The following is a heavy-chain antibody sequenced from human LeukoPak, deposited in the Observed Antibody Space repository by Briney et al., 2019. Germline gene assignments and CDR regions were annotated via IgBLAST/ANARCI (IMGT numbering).Heavy chain of an antibody. CDR2: IYHSGST. D-gene: IGHD3-22*01. CDR1: GYSISSGYY. Sequence: PSETLSLTCTVSGYSISSGYYWGWIRPPPGKGLEWIGSIYHSGSTYYNPSLKSRVTISVDTSKNQFSLKLSSVTAADTAVYYCARLSYEGLDYWGQGTLVTVSS. CDR3: ARLSYEGLDY. V-gene: IGHV4-38-2*02. J-gene: IGHJ4*02.